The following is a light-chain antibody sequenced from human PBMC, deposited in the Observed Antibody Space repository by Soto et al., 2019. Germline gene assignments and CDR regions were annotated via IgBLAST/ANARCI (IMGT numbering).Light chain of an antibody. CDR3: QKYDSAPPYS. CDR1: HDISNF. V-gene: IGKV1-27*01. J-gene: IGKJ2*03. CDR2: AAS. Sequence: DIQMTQSPSSLSASVGDRVTITCRASHDISNFLAWYQVKPGKVPNLLIYAASTLRSGVPSRFSDSGSGTDFTLTISSLQPEDVATYYCQKYDSAPPYSFGPGTKLEIK.